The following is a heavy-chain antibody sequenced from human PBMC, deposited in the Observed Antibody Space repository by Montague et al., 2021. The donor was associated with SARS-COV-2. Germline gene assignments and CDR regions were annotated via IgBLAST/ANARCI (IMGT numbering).Heavy chain of an antibody. CDR1: GVSVTDYY. Sequence: SETLSLTCTVSGVSVTDYYWCWIRQPPAKGLEWVGDVLYNKGTNTNPSLKRRVAISVDTSKNQFSLRLTSVTAADTAFSYCVRHPHYDGLNGSPDFWDQGTLVTVSS. J-gene: IGHJ4*02. D-gene: IGHD3-9*01. CDR3: VRHPHYDGLNGSPDF. V-gene: IGHV4-59*08. CDR2: VLYNKGT.